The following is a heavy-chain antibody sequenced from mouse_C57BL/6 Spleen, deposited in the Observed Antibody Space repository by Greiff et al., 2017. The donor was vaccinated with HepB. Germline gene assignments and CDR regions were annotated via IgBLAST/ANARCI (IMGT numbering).Heavy chain of an antibody. D-gene: IGHD6-1*01. Sequence: QVHVKQSGAELVKPGASVKMSCKASGYTFTSYWITWVKQRPGQGLEWIGDIYPGSGSTNYNEKFKSKATLTVDTSSSTAYMQLSSLTSEDSAVYCCARSMPHYAMGYWGQGTSVTVSS. V-gene: IGHV1-55*01. CDR3: ARSMPHYAMGY. CDR2: IYPGSGST. J-gene: IGHJ4*01. CDR1: GYTFTSYW.